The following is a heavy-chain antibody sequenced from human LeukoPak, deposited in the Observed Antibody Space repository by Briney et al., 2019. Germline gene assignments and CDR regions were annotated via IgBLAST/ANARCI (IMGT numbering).Heavy chain of an antibody. CDR3: AREGSGDYVGYYFDY. V-gene: IGHV1-2*02. Sequence: ASVKVSCKASGYTFTGYYMHWVRQAPGQGLEWMGWINPNSGGTNYAQKLQGRVTMTTDTSTSTAYMELRSLRSDDTAVYYCAREGSGDYVGYYFDYWGQGTLVTVSS. D-gene: IGHD4-17*01. J-gene: IGHJ4*02. CDR2: INPNSGGT. CDR1: GYTFTGYY.